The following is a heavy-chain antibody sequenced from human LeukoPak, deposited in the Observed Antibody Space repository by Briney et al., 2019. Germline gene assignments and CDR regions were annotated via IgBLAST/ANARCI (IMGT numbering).Heavy chain of an antibody. V-gene: IGHV1-69*04. Sequence: GASVKVSCKASGGTFSSYAISWVRQAPGQGLEWMGRIIPILGIANYAQKFQGRVTITADKSTSTAYMWLSSLRSEDTAVYYCARLQNIPGIAVAGNSWGQGTLVTVSS. D-gene: IGHD6-19*01. CDR3: ARLQNIPGIAVAGNS. J-gene: IGHJ4*02. CDR1: GGTFSSYA. CDR2: IIPILGIA.